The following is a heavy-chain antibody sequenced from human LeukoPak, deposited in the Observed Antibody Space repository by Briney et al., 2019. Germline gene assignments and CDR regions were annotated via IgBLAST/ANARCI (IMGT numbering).Heavy chain of an antibody. Sequence: PGGSLRLSCAASGFTFSSYGMHWVRQAPGKGLEWVAFIRYDGSNKYYADSVKGRFTISRDNSENTLYLQMNSLRAEDTAVYYCAKDGWDIVVVVAATDSNAFDIWGQGTMVTVSS. CDR3: AKDGWDIVVVVAATDSNAFDI. D-gene: IGHD2-15*01. J-gene: IGHJ3*02. CDR2: IRYDGSNK. V-gene: IGHV3-30*02. CDR1: GFTFSSYG.